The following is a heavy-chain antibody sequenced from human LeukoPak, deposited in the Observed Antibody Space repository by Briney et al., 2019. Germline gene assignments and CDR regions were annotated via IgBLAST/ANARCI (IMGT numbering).Heavy chain of an antibody. CDR2: ISSSSSSTI. D-gene: IGHD5-24*01. J-gene: IGHJ4*02. CDR3: AKGPRDGYNSYYFDY. Sequence: GGSLRLSCAASGFTFSSYSMNWVRQAPGKGLEWVSYISSSSSSTIYYADSVKGRFTISRDNAKNSLYLQMNSLRAEDTAVYYCAKGPRDGYNSYYFDYWGQGTLVTVSS. CDR1: GFTFSSYS. V-gene: IGHV3-48*01.